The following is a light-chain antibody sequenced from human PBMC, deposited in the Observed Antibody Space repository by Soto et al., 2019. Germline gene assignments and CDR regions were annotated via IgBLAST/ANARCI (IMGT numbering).Light chain of an antibody. V-gene: IGKV1-8*01. J-gene: IGKJ5*01. Sequence: AIRIPQRLSSLSASLGHKVTIPCRASQDIGSVLAWYQQKPGTAPKVLISGASDLHGGVPSRFSGSGSRTDFTLTITHLQSEDFATYYCQHYLNYPITFGQGTGLEIK. CDR3: QHYLNYPIT. CDR2: GAS. CDR1: QDIGSV.